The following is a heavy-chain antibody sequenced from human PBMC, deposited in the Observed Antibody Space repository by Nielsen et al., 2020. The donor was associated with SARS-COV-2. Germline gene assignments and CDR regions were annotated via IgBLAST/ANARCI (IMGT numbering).Heavy chain of an antibody. CDR3: ARAGDGYLNRYYFDY. CDR1: GFTFSSYG. D-gene: IGHD5-24*01. V-gene: IGHV3-21*01. Sequence: GESLKISCAASGFTFSSYGMHWVRQAPGKGLEWVSSISSSSSYIYYADSVKGRFTISRDNAKNSLYLQMNSLRAEDTAVYYCARAGDGYLNRYYFDYWGQGTLVTVSS. CDR2: ISSSSSYI. J-gene: IGHJ4*02.